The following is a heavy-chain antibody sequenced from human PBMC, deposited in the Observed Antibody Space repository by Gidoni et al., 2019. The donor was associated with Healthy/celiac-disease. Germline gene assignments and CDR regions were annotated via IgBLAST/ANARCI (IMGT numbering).Heavy chain of an antibody. CDR1: GGSISSSNW. Sequence: QVQLQESGPGLVKPSGTLSLTCAVSGGSISSSNWWSWVRQPPGKGLEWIGEIYHSGSTNYNPSLKSRVTISVDKSKNQFSLKLSSVTAADTAVYYCARAGWDVVVPAAIPPSGYYYYGMDVWGQGTTVTVSS. CDR2: IYHSGST. V-gene: IGHV4-4*02. CDR3: ARAGWDVVVPAAIPPSGYYYYGMDV. D-gene: IGHD2-2*01. J-gene: IGHJ6*02.